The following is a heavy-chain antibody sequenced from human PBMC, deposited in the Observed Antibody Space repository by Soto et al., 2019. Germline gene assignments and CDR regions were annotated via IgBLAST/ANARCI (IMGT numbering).Heavy chain of an antibody. Sequence: EVQLVESGGGLVQPGGSLRLSCAASGFTFSSYSMNWVRQAPGKGLEWVSYISSSSSTIYYADSVKGRFTISRDNAKNSLYLQMNSLRDEDTAVYYCARLSRGSSWYIADYWGQGTLVTVSS. V-gene: IGHV3-48*02. D-gene: IGHD6-13*01. CDR3: ARLSRGSSWYIADY. CDR2: ISSSSSTI. CDR1: GFTFSSYS. J-gene: IGHJ4*02.